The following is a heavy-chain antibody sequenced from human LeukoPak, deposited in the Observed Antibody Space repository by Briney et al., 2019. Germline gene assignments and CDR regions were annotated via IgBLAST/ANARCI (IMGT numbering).Heavy chain of an antibody. CDR2: ISSSSSYI. CDR1: GFTFSSYS. V-gene: IGHV3-21*01. J-gene: IGHJ1*01. D-gene: IGHD4-17*01. Sequence: GGSLGLSCAASGFTFSSYSMNWVRQAPGKGLEWASSISSSSSYIYYADSVKGRFTISRDNAKNSLYLQMNSLRAEDTAVYYCAREHDYGDREYFQHWGQGTLVTVSS. CDR3: AREHDYGDREYFQH.